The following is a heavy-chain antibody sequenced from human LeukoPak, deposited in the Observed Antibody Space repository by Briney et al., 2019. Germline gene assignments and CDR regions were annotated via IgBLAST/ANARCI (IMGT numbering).Heavy chain of an antibody. Sequence: SETLSLTCTVSGGSISSYYWSWIRQPPGKGLEWIGHIYYSGNTNYNPSLKSRVTISVDTSKNQFSLKLSSVTAADTAAYYCARAIGGATYFDYWGQGTLVTVSS. V-gene: IGHV4-59*01. J-gene: IGHJ4*02. D-gene: IGHD1-26*01. CDR3: ARAIGGATYFDY. CDR1: GGSISSYY. CDR2: IYYSGNT.